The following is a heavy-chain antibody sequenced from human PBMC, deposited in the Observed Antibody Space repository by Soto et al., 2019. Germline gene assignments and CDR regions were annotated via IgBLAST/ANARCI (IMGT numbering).Heavy chain of an antibody. CDR1: GGTFSSYT. D-gene: IGHD3-22*01. Sequence: SVKVSCKASGGTFSSYTISWVRQAPGQGLEWMGRIIPIFGTANYAQKFQGRVTITADESTSTAYMELSSLRSEDTAVYYCASPPPDSSGYYYGYWGQGTLVTVSS. V-gene: IGHV1-69*13. CDR2: IIPIFGTA. J-gene: IGHJ4*02. CDR3: ASPPPDSSGYYYGY.